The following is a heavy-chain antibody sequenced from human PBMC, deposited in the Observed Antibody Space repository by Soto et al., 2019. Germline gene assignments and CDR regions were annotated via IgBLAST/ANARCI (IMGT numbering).Heavy chain of an antibody. CDR3: ARGLAYYDSSGTNYFDY. CDR2: IIPIFGTA. V-gene: IGHV1-69*13. J-gene: IGHJ4*02. CDR1: GGTFSSYA. Sequence: SVKVSCKASGGTFSSYAISWVRQAPGQGLEWMGGIIPIFGTANYAQKFQGRVTITADESTSTAYMELSSLRPEDTAVYYCARGLAYYDSSGTNYFDYWGQGTLVTVSS. D-gene: IGHD3-22*01.